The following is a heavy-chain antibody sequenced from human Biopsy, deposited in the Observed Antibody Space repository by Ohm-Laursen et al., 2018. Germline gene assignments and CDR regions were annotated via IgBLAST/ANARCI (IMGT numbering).Heavy chain of an antibody. J-gene: IGHJ4*02. Sequence: PSLTLSLTCAVYGGSFSCSSWIWIPQPPGKGLVGIGEINHSGSNNYNPSLKRRVTISVDTAKNQFPLKLRTVTAADTAVYYCARGRLRAVARFDYWGQGTLVTVSS. CDR1: GGSFSCSS. CDR3: ARGRLRAVARFDY. CDR2: INHSGSN. V-gene: IGHV4-34*01. D-gene: IGHD6-19*01.